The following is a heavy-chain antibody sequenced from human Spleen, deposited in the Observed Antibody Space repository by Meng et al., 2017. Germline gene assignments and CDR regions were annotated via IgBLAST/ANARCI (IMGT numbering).Heavy chain of an antibody. D-gene: IGHD3-16*02. CDR2: INDRGDST. CDR3: AKDVVDGGYDYVGGTYRLIGYLDS. J-gene: IGHJ4*02. V-gene: IGHV3-23*01. CDR1: GFTFSSYA. Sequence: GGSLRLSCAASGFTFSSYAMSWVRQAPGKGLEWVSGINDRGDSTYNADSVKGRFTISRDNAKNTLYLQMTSLRAGDTAVYYCAKDVVDGGYDYVGGTYRLIGYLDSWGQGTLVTVSS.